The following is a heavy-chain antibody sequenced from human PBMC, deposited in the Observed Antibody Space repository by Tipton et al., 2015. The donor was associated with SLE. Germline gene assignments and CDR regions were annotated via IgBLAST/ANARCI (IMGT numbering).Heavy chain of an antibody. D-gene: IGHD3-16*02. CDR2: VDYSGST. J-gene: IGHJ6*03. Sequence: TLSLTCTVSGDSISTSFDSWGWIRQPPGKGLEWLGTVDYSGSTYYNPSLKSRVTISVDTSKNQFSLKLSSVTAADTAVYYCARGGFIGNYYYYMDVWGKGTTVTVSS. CDR3: ARGGFIGNYYYYMDV. CDR1: GDSISTSFDS. V-gene: IGHV4-39*07.